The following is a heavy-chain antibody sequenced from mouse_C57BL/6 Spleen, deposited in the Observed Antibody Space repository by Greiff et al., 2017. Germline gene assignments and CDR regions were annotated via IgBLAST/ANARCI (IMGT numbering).Heavy chain of an antibody. CDR2: IRNKANGSTT. D-gene: IGHD4-1*02. CDR1: GFTFTDYY. CDR3: ARFNWGYFDV. Sequence: EVMLVESGGGLVQPGGSLSLSCAASGFTFTDYYMSWVRQPPGKALEWFGFIRNKANGSTTEYSASVKGRFTISRANSPSNLYLQMNALGAEDISTYACARFNWGYFDVWGTGTTVTVSS. J-gene: IGHJ1*03. V-gene: IGHV7-3*01.